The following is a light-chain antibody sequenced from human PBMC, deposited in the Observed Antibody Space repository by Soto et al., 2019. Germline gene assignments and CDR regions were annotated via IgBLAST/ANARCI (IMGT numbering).Light chain of an antibody. CDR2: EFS. CDR1: STGVGGYNY. J-gene: IGLJ1*01. V-gene: IGLV2-14*01. CDR3: NSYTTTSTYG. Sequence: SVLTQPVSVSGSPGQSITISCTGSSTGVGGYNYVSWYQHHPATAPKLILYEFSIRPSALSNRFCGSASGIPASLTISGLRAEDEAEYYCNSYTTTSTYGFGSGTKVTVL.